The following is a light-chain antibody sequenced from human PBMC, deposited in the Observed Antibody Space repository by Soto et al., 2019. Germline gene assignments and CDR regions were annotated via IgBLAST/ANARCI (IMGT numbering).Light chain of an antibody. V-gene: IGKV2-30*01. CDR2: KVS. Sequence: DVVLTQSPLSLPVTLGQPASISCRSTQSLVYXXXXXXXNWFQQRPGQSPRRLIYKVSNRDSGVPDRFSGSGSGTDFTLKISRVEAEDVGVYYCMQGTHWPPITFGQGTRLEIK. CDR1: QSLVYXXXXXX. J-gene: IGKJ5*01. CDR3: MQGTHWPPIT.